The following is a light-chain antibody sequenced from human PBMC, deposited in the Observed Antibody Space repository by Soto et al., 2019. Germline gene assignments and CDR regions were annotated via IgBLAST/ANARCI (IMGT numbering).Light chain of an antibody. Sequence: QSALTQPPSASGSPGQSVTFSCTGTSSDVGGYNYVSWYQHHPGKAPKLMIYEVNTRPSGVPDRFSGSKSGNTASLTVSGLQAADEADYYCSSYAGGNNVVFGGGTKLTVL. CDR3: SSYAGGNNVV. V-gene: IGLV2-8*01. J-gene: IGLJ2*01. CDR2: EVN. CDR1: SSDVGGYNY.